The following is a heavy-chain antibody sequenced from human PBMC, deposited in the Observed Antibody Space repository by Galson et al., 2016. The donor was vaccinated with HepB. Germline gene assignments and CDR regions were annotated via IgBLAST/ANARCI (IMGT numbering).Heavy chain of an antibody. Sequence: ETLSLTCIVSGGSVRSDDHYWDWIRQSPGRGPEWIGYIYYSGVTNYSPSLESRITISIDTSKNQFSLKLRSLTAADTAVYYCARCGARDYYGSSGPYFDTWGQGTLVAVSS. CDR2: IYYSGVT. J-gene: IGHJ5*02. D-gene: IGHD3-22*01. CDR1: GGSVRSDDHY. CDR3: ARCGARDYYGSSGPYFDT. V-gene: IGHV4-61*08.